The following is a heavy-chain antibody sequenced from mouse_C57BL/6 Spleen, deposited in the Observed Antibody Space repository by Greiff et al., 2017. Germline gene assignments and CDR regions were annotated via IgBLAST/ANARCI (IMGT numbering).Heavy chain of an antibody. J-gene: IGHJ4*01. CDR2: ISSGSSTI. Sequence: EVKLMESGGGLVKPGGSLKLSCAASGFTFSDYGMHWVRQAPEKGLEWVAYISSGSSTIYYADTVKGRCTISRNNAKNTLFLQMPSLRSEDTALYYSASTGTGAMDYWGQGTSVTVSS. CDR3: ASTGTGAMDY. CDR1: GFTFSDYG. V-gene: IGHV5-17*01. D-gene: IGHD4-1*02.